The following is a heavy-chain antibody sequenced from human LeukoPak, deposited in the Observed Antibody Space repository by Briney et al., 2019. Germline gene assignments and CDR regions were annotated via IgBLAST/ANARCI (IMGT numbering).Heavy chain of an antibody. CDR1: GYXFTGYY. J-gene: IGHJ3*02. D-gene: IGHD5-12*01. V-gene: IGHV1-2*02. CDR3: ARDLYSGHEGNAFDI. CDR2: INPSSGGT. Sequence: ASVKVSCKASGYXFTGYYVHWVRQAPGQGLEWMGWINPSSGGTNYAQKFQGRVTMTRDTSISTAYLELSRLRSEDTAVYYCARDLYSGHEGNAFDIWGQGTMVTVSS.